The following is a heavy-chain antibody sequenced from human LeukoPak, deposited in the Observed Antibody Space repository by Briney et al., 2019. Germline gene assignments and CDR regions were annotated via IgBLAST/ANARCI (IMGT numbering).Heavy chain of an antibody. CDR2: IYSGGST. D-gene: IGHD3-22*01. CDR1: GFTVSSNY. Sequence: GGSLRLSCAASGFTVSSNYMTWVRQAPRKGLEWVSIIYSGGSTYYADSVKGRFTISRDNSKNTLYLQMNSLRAEDTAVYYCAKALRSGYRPDYWGQGTLVTVSS. J-gene: IGHJ4*02. CDR3: AKALRSGYRPDY. V-gene: IGHV3-53*01.